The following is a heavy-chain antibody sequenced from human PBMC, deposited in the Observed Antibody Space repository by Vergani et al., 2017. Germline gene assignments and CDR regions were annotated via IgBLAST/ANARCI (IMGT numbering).Heavy chain of an antibody. CDR3: ARDSGTADAFDI. J-gene: IGHJ3*02. CDR1: GGSISSYY. Sequence: QVQLQESGPGLVKPSETLSLTCTVSGGSISSYYWSWIRQPPGKGLEWIGYIYYSGSTNYNPSLKRRVTISVDTSKNQFSLKLSSVTAADTAVYYCARDSGTADAFDIWGQGTMVTVSS. D-gene: IGHD6-13*01. V-gene: IGHV4-59*01. CDR2: IYYSGST.